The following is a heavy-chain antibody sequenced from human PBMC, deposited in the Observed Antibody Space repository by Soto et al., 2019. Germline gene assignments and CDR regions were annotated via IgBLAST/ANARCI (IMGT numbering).Heavy chain of an antibody. Sequence: PSETLALTCTVLGISIRSSRYYWDWIGQPPGKGLEWSESIYYSGSTYYNPSLKSRVTISVDTSKNQFSLKLSSVTAADTAVYYCARRNGDCTNGICYLYFDYWGQGTLVT. J-gene: IGHJ4*02. D-gene: IGHD2-8*01. CDR3: ARRNGDCTNGICYLYFDY. V-gene: IGHV4-39*01. CDR1: GISIRSSRYY. CDR2: IYYSGST.